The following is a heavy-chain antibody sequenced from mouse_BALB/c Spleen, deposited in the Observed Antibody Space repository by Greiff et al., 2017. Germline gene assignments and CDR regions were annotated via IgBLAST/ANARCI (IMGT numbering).Heavy chain of an antibody. CDR2: ILPGSGST. CDR3: ARRTLLGRAMDY. J-gene: IGHJ4*01. CDR1: GYTFSSYW. Sequence: QVQLQQSGAELMKPGASVKISCTATGYTFSSYWIEWVKQRPGHGLEWIGEILPGSGSTNYNEKFKGKATFTADTSSNTAYMQLSSLTSEDSAVYYCARRTLLGRAMDYWGQGTSVTVSS. V-gene: IGHV1-9*01. D-gene: IGHD4-1*01.